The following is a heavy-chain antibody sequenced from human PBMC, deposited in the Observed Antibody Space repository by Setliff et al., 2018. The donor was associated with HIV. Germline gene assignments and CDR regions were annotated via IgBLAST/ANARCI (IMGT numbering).Heavy chain of an antibody. CDR1: GFTFSTYW. D-gene: IGHD2-2*01. J-gene: IGHJ4*02. Sequence: GGSLRLSCAASGFTFSTYWMNWVRQAPGKGLEWVSVIYGGGTTHYADSVTGRFTISRDNSKNTVYLQMNSLRAEDTAVYYCARRAYCSSTTCFDNWGQGTLVTVSS. CDR2: IYGGGTT. V-gene: IGHV3-66*04. CDR3: ARRAYCSSTTCFDN.